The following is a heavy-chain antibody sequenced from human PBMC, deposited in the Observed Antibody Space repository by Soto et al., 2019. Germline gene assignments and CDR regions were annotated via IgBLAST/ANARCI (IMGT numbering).Heavy chain of an antibody. CDR1: GFTFSSYA. J-gene: IGHJ4*02. V-gene: IGHV3-23*01. D-gene: IGHD1-26*01. Sequence: EVQLLESGGGLVQPGGSLRLSCAASGFTFSSYAMSWVRQAPGKGLEWVSAISGSGDTTYYADSVKGRFTISRDNSKNTRFMEMISVRAEDTAVYYCAKGLWSGSYEATAYWGQGTLVTVSS. CDR3: AKGLWSGSYEATAY. CDR2: ISGSGDTT.